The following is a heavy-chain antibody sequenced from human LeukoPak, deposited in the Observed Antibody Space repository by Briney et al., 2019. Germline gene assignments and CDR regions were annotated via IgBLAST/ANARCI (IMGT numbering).Heavy chain of an antibody. V-gene: IGHV3-66*01. CDR2: IYSGGST. J-gene: IGHJ6*02. CDR3: ARAEPPTSYYYYGMDV. CDR1: GFTVSSNY. D-gene: IGHD1-26*01. Sequence: GGSLRLSCAASGFTVSSNYMSWVRQAPGKGLEWVSVIYSGGSTYYADSVKGRFTISRDNSKNTLYLQMNSLRAEDAAVYYCARAEPPTSYYYYGMDVWGQGTTVTVSS.